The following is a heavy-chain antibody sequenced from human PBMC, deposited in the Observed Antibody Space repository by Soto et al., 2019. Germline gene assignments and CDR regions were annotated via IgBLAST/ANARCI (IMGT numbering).Heavy chain of an antibody. Sequence: PGESLKISCKGSGYSFTSYWISWVRQMPGKGLEWMGRIDPSDSYTNYSPSFQGHVTISADKSISTAYLQWSSLKASDTAMYYCASTHCSSTSCYYYYGMDVWGQGTTVTV. CDR1: GYSFTSYW. D-gene: IGHD2-2*01. CDR2: IDPSDSYT. V-gene: IGHV5-10-1*01. J-gene: IGHJ6*02. CDR3: ASTHCSSTSCYYYYGMDV.